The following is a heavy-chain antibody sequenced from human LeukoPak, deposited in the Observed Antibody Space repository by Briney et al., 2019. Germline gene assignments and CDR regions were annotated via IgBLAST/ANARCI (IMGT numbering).Heavy chain of an antibody. CDR2: ISYDGSNK. CDR1: GFTFSSYA. V-gene: IGHV3-30-3*01. D-gene: IGHD1-7*01. Sequence: GGSLRLSCAASGFTFSSYAMHWVRQAPGKGLEWVAVISYDGSNKYYADSVKGRFTISRDNSKNTLYLQMNSLRAEDTAVYYCAKARITGTTRPEFDYWGQGTLVTVSS. J-gene: IGHJ4*02. CDR3: AKARITGTTRPEFDY.